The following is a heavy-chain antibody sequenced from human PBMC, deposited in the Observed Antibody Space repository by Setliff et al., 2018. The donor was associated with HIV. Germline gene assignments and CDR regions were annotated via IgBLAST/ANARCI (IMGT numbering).Heavy chain of an antibody. Sequence: ASVKVSCKASGHTFTTYSLHXVRQAPGQSLEWMGWINVGNGDTKYSQDLQGRITITRDTSANTAYMELSRLRSDDTAVYFCARGALLAVFDFDHWGHGTLVTVS. V-gene: IGHV1-3*01. D-gene: IGHD3-10*01. CDR3: ARGALLAVFDFDH. J-gene: IGHJ4*01. CDR1: GHTFTTYS. CDR2: INVGNGDT.